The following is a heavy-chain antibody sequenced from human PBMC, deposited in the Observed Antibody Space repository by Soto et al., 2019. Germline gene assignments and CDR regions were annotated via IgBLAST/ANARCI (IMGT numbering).Heavy chain of an antibody. CDR3: ARAPSRSSGWYDY. CDR1: GFTFSSYW. D-gene: IGHD6-19*01. CDR2: IKQDGSEK. J-gene: IGHJ4*02. V-gene: IGHV3-7*01. Sequence: PGGSLRLSCAASGFTFSSYWMSWVRQAPGKGLEWVANIKQDGSEKYYVDSVKGRFTISRDNAKNSLYLQMNSLRAEDTAVYYCARAPSRSSGWYDYWGQGTLVTVSS.